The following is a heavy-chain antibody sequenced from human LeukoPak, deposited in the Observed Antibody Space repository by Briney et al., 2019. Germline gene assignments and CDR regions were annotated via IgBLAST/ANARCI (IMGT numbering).Heavy chain of an antibody. CDR2: ITGDGTTT. J-gene: IGHJ4*02. CDR1: GFTFSSYS. CDR3: AKMQGYFDY. V-gene: IGHV3-23*01. Sequence: PGGSLRLSCAASGFTFSSYSMNWVRQAPGKGLQWVSAITGDGTTTYYADSVKGRFTISRDISKNMLYLQMSSLRAEDTAVYYCAKMQGYFDYWGQGTLVPVSS.